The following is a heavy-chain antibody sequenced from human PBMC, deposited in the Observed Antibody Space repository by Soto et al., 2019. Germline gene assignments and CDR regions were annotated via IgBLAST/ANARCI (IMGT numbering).Heavy chain of an antibody. Sequence: SXKVSYKATGYTXSNYYLHLVRQAPGQGPEWVGMINPSARSASYAQKLRGRLTMDRDTSTTTVYMELIRLTFEDTAVYFCARDNSAANGVLDHWGQGTLATVS. CDR3: ARDNSAANGVLDH. CDR1: GYTXSNYY. J-gene: IGHJ4*02. CDR2: INPSARSA. D-gene: IGHD1-1*01. V-gene: IGHV1-46*04.